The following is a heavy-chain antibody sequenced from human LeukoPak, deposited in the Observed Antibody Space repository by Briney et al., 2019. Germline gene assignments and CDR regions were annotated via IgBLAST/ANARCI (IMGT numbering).Heavy chain of an antibody. D-gene: IGHD1/OR15-1a*01. Sequence: GESLKISCKGRNYSFTNYWIAWVRQMPGKGLEWMGVIYPGDSGTSYSPSFQGQVIISADKSISTAYLQWNSLKASDTAVYYCARVATIYDAFDIWGQGTMVTVS. J-gene: IGHJ3*02. V-gene: IGHV5-51*01. CDR2: IYPGDSGT. CDR3: ARVATIYDAFDI. CDR1: NYSFTNYW.